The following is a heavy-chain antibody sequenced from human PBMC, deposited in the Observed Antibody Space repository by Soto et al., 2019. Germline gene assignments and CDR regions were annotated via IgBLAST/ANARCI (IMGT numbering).Heavy chain of an antibody. J-gene: IGHJ4*02. Sequence: AGGSLRLSCAASGFTFSDHYMDWVRQAPGKGLEWITRSKNRQNSYGSQYASSVEGRFTISRSYSQDSLFLQMNGLNSVDMVVYFCTIPQRTGSAWSSYWGQGTRVTVSS. V-gene: IGHV3-72*01. D-gene: IGHD6-19*01. CDR1: GFTFSDHY. CDR3: TIPQRTGSAWSSY. CDR2: SKNRQNSYGS.